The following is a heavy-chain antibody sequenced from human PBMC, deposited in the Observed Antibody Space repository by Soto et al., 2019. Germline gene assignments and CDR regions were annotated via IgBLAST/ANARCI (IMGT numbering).Heavy chain of an antibody. J-gene: IGHJ6*02. Sequence: PSETLSLTCNVSGGSIRSYYWSWVRQPAGKPLEWIGRIYTSGSTNYNPSLKSRVSMSVDTSKNQFSLEVTSVTAADTAVYYCAREGASGFGMDVWGQGTMVTISS. V-gene: IGHV4-4*07. CDR2: IYTSGST. CDR1: GGSIRSYY. D-gene: IGHD1-26*01. CDR3: AREGASGFGMDV.